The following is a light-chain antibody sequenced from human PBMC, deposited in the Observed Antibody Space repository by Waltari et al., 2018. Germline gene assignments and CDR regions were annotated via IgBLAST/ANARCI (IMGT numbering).Light chain of an antibody. J-gene: IGLJ2*01. CDR2: LDD. CDR3: AGWDDSLTGVV. CDR1: SSNIGTTY. V-gene: IGLV1-47*01. Sequence: ISCSGSSSNIGTTYVFWYQQFPGRAPKLLIYLDDHRPSGVPDRFSASKSGSSASLTISGLRPEDEADYHCAGWDDSLTGVVFGGGTKLTV.